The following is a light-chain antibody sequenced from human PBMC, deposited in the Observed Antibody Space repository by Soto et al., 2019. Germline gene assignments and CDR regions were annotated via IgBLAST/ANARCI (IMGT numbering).Light chain of an antibody. J-gene: IGKJ5*01. CDR2: DAS. V-gene: IGKV3-11*01. CDR1: QSVRTN. CDR3: QQRYNWPLIT. Sequence: EIVLTQSPATLSLSPGERATLSCSASQSVRTNLVWYQQKVGQAPRLLIYDASNRATGIPARFSGSGSGTDFTLTISSLEPEDFAVYYCQQRYNWPLITFGQGTRLEMK.